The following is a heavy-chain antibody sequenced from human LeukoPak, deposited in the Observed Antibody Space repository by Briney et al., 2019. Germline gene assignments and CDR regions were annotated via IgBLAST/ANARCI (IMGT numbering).Heavy chain of an antibody. D-gene: IGHD6-13*01. CDR1: GFTFTTNA. Sequence: GGSLRLSCSASGFTFTTNAMTWVRQAPGKGLEWVSTIRGNGDRTHYADSVKGRFTISRDNAKNSLYLKMNSLRAEDTAVYYCARDSSSWFNWFDPWGQGTLVTVSS. CDR3: ARDSSSWFNWFDP. J-gene: IGHJ5*02. CDR2: IRGNGDRT. V-gene: IGHV3-21*01.